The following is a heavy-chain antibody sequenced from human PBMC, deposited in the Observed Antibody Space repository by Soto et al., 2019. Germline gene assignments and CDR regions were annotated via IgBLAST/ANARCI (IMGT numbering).Heavy chain of an antibody. Sequence: GGSLRLSCAASGFTFSSYAVHWVRQAPGKGLEWVAVISYDGSNKYYADSVKGRFTISRDNSKNTLYLQMNSLRAEDTAAYYCASQVVILYYFDYWGQGTLVTVSS. J-gene: IGHJ4*02. CDR2: ISYDGSNK. V-gene: IGHV3-30-3*01. CDR1: GFTFSSYA. D-gene: IGHD3-22*01. CDR3: ASQVVILYYFDY.